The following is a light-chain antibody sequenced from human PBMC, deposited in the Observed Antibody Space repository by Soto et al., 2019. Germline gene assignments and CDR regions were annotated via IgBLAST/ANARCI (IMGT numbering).Light chain of an antibody. J-gene: IGKJ2*03. CDR1: QSITSY. CDR3: QHSYSIPYR. Sequence: IQMTQSPSSLCSSLGDRDTITSRASQSITSYLNWYQVKPVKATKLLIYVASSLQSEVPSRLSGSGSGTDVTLTISSLHPNDFATYYFQHSYSIPYRVGQGHNIEIK. CDR2: VAS. V-gene: IGKV1-39*01.